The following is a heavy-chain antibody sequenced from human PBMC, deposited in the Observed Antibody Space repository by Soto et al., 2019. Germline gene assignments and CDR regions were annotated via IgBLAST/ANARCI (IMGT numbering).Heavy chain of an antibody. CDR1: GFVFSDYG. Sequence: QMHLVESGGGVVQPGRSLRLSCAASGFVFSDYGMHWVRQAPGKGLEWVALITNDGNNEYYRESVKGRFSISRGRSTNTVDLLMNSLRPEDTGVYYCAKEGPGGGRHFYYAMDVWGQGTTVTVSS. J-gene: IGHJ6*02. V-gene: IGHV3-30*18. D-gene: IGHD1-26*01. CDR2: ITNDGNNE. CDR3: AKEGPGGGRHFYYAMDV.